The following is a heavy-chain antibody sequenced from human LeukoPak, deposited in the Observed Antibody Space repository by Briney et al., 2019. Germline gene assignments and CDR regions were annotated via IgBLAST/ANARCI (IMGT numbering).Heavy chain of an antibody. J-gene: IGHJ4*02. D-gene: IGHD3-10*01. CDR3: AKWGLWFGEPTYY. CDR2: ISGTVGTT. Sequence: PRGSRRLSCATSGFTLSTYAMSCVRQAPRKGLEWDAAISGTVGTTYYADSGKGRFTIYRDNCKDTLLLQMRRLRAEDTAICSSAKWGLWFGEPTYYWGQGTLVTVGS. V-gene: IGHV3-23*01. CDR1: GFTLSTYA.